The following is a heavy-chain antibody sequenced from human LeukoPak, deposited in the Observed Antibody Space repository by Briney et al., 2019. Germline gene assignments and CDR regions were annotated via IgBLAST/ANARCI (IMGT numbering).Heavy chain of an antibody. CDR2: IFYSGTT. CDR3: AKSNGYGLVDI. CDR1: GGSISSYY. J-gene: IGHJ3*02. V-gene: IGHV4-59*04. D-gene: IGHD3-10*01. Sequence: PSETLSLTCTVSGGSISSYYWGWIRQPPGKGLEWIGNIFYSGTTYYSPSLKTRVTISLDTSRNQFSLKLNSVTAADTAVYYCAKSNGYGLVDIWGQGTMVTVSS.